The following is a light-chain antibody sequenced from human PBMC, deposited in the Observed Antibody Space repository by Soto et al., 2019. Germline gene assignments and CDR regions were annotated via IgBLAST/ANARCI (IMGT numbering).Light chain of an antibody. CDR1: QSISSRY. Sequence: EIVLTQSPDTLSLSPGERATLSCRASQSISSRYLVWYQQKPGQAPRLLIYGASNRATGVPDRFSGSGSGTDFTLTIIRLEPEDFAVYYCQQRSNWPPITFGQGTRLEIK. V-gene: IGKV3D-20*02. CDR3: QQRSNWPPIT. CDR2: GAS. J-gene: IGKJ5*01.